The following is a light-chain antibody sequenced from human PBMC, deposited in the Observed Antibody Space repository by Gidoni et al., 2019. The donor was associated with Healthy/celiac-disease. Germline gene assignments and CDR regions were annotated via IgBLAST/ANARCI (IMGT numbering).Light chain of an antibody. Sequence: SYELTQPPSVSVSPGQTASIPCSGDKLGDKYACWYQQNPGQSPVLVIYQDSKRPSGLPERFSGSNSGNTATLTISGTQAMDEADYYCQAWDSSTVVFGGGTKLTVL. V-gene: IGLV3-1*01. CDR2: QDS. CDR3: QAWDSSTVV. J-gene: IGLJ2*01. CDR1: KLGDKY.